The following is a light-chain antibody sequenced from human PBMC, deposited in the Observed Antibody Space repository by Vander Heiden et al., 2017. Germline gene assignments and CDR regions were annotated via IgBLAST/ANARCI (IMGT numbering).Light chain of an antibody. Sequence: DIVMTQSPVSLPVIPGEPASISCRSSQSLLHSNGLNYVDCYVHKPGQSPQLLIFLGSHRASGAPDRFSGSGSGTQFTLKISRVEPEDVGVYYCVQALQMPLTFGGGTKVEIQ. CDR2: LGS. J-gene: IGKJ4*01. CDR1: QSLLHSNGLNY. V-gene: IGKV2-28*01. CDR3: VQALQMPLT.